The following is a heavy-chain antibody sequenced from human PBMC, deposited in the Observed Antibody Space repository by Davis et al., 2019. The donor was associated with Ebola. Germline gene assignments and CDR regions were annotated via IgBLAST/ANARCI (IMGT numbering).Heavy chain of an antibody. V-gene: IGHV1-18*01. CDR2: ISAYNGQI. Sequence: ASVKVSCKTSGYTFTSYGISWLRQAPGQGLEWMGWISAYNGQINYAQKFEGRVTMTTDTSTNTGYMELRSLKSDDTAMYYCAKDSSSWAYYDSAGYPFDHWGQGTLVTVSS. D-gene: IGHD6-13*01. CDR3: AKDSSSWAYYDSAGYPFDH. CDR1: GYTFTSYG. J-gene: IGHJ4*02.